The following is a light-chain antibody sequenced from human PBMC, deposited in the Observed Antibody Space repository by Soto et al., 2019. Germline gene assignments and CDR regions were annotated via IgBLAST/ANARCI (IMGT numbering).Light chain of an antibody. CDR2: GGS. CDR1: QSVTSTY. Sequence: EILLTQSPGTLSLSPGETATLSCRASQSVTSTYLAWYRQRPGQSPRLIIYGGSTRATGFPDRFSGGGSGTDFTLTISRLEPEDSAVYYCHCQQFDSSRIYSFGQGTKLEI. V-gene: IGKV3-20*01. CDR3: QQFDSSRIYS. J-gene: IGKJ2*03.